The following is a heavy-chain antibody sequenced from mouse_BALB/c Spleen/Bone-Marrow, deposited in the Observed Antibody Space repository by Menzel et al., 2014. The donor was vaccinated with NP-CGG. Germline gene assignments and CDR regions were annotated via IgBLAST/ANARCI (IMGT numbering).Heavy chain of an antibody. Sequence: EVQLQQSGGGLVKPGGSLKLSCAASGFTFSNYAMSWVRQTPEKRLEWVATISSGGFYTYYLDSVKGRFTISRDNAKNTLYLQMSSLRSEDTAVYYCTRHGDDGYFDQWGQGTTLTVSS. J-gene: IGHJ2*01. CDR2: ISSGGFYT. CDR1: GFTFSNYA. V-gene: IGHV5-9-3*01. CDR3: TRHGDDGYFDQ.